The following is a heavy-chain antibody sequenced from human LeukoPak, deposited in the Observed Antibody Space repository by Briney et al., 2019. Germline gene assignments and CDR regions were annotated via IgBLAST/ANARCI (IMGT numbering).Heavy chain of an antibody. J-gene: IGHJ6*03. CDR2: IYTSGST. V-gene: IGHV4-4*09. D-gene: IGHD2-8*01. Sequence: SETLSLTCTVSGGSISSYYWSWIRQPPGKGLEWIGYIYTSGSTNYNPSLKSRVTISVDTSKNQFSLKLSSVTAADTAVYYCARSALYCTNGVCDYYYYYYMDVWGKGTTVTVSS. CDR1: GGSISSYY. CDR3: ARSALYCTNGVCDYYYYYYMDV.